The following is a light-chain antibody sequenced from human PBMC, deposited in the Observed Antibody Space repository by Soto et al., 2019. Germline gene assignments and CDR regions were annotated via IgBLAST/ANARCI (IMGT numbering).Light chain of an antibody. V-gene: IGKV1-27*01. CDR1: QGIRNY. CDR2: AAS. CDR3: QKYDTAPFT. Sequence: DIQMTQSPSSLSASVGDRVTISCRASQGIRNYLSWYQQKPGKVPKLLIYAASTLQSGVPSRFSGSGSGTAFSLTISSLQPEDVATYYCQKYDTAPFTFGPGTKVDIK. J-gene: IGKJ3*01.